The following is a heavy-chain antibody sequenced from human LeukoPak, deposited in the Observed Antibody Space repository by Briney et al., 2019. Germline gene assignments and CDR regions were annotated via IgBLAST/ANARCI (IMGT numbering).Heavy chain of an antibody. CDR3: ARSAVSDGYYYYYMDV. CDR1: GFTFSDYY. J-gene: IGHJ6*03. V-gene: IGHV3-11*04. CDR2: ISSTDNTI. D-gene: IGHD3-10*01. Sequence: GGSLRLSCAASGFTFSDYYMSWIRQAPGKGLEWVSYISSTDNTIYYAGSVRGRFTISRDNAKNSMYLQMNSLRAEDTAVYYCARSAVSDGYYYYYMDVWGEGTTVTVSS.